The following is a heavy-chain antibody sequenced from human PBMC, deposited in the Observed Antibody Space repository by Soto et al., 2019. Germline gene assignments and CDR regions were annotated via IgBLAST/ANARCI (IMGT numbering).Heavy chain of an antibody. J-gene: IGHJ4*02. V-gene: IGHV1-18*01. D-gene: IGHD6-13*01. CDR2: ISTYNGNT. CDR1: GYTFTSYG. CDR3: PRAGYPTSWVGILVTGVHGVEIDY. Sequence: QVLLEQSGAEVKRAGASVKVSCKASGYTFTSYGISWVRQAPGQGLEWMGRISTYNGNTKYAQKFQDRVTLARDTSTSTAYLDGRSLRSDDTAVYYCPRAGYPTSWVGILVTGVHGVEIDYWGQGTLVPVSS.